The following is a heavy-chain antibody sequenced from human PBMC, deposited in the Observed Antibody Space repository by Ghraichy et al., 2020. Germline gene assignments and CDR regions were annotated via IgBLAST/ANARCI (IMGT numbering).Heavy chain of an antibody. Sequence: GGSLRLSCAASGFTFSSYGMHWVRQAPGKGLEWVAVISYDGSNKYYADSVKGRFTISRDNSKNTLYLQMNSLRAEDTAVYYCAKQREASGWYHYYYYYYMDVWGKGTTVTVSS. D-gene: IGHD6-19*01. CDR2: ISYDGSNK. CDR3: AKQREASGWYHYYYYYYMDV. CDR1: GFTFSSYG. V-gene: IGHV3-30*18. J-gene: IGHJ6*03.